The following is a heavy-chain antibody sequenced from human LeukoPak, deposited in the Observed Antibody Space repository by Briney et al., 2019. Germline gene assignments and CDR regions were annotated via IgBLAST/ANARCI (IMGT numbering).Heavy chain of an antibody. CDR3: AREPYDYVWGSYRPAEAWYFDL. J-gene: IGHJ2*01. D-gene: IGHD3-16*02. V-gene: IGHV4-61*02. CDR1: GGSISSGSYY. Sequence: SETLSLTCTVSGGSISSGSYYWSWIRQPAGKGLEWIGRIYTSGSTNYNPSLKSRVTISVDTSKNQFSLQLSSVTAADTAMYYCAREPYDYVWGSYRPAEAWYFDLRGRGTLVTVSS. CDR2: IYTSGST.